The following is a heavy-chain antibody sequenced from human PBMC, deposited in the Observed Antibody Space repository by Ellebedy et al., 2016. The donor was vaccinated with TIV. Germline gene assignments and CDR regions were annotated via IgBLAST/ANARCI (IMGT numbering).Heavy chain of an antibody. V-gene: IGHV3-30*18. CDR3: ANMAWGNEDYSVDS. D-gene: IGHD2-21*01. CDR2: IANDGRNK. CDR1: GFLFNQYG. Sequence: GGSLRLXCAASGFLFNQYGMHWVRQAPGKGLEWVAVIANDGRNKYYGDSVKGRFTISGDNSKNTLYLQMNSLKVEDTAVYYCANMAWGNEDYSVDSWGQGTLVTVSS. J-gene: IGHJ5*01.